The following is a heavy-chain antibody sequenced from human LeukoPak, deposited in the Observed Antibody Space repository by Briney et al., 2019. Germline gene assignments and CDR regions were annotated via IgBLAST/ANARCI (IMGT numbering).Heavy chain of an antibody. Sequence: GGSLRLTCAASGFTFSSYNMNWVRQAPGKGLEWVSSTTSSSSYIYYADSVKGRFTISRDNAKNTLYLQMNSLRAEDTAVYYCARVWYGSGSLYSYYYYMNVWGKGTTVTISS. V-gene: IGHV3-21*01. CDR3: ARVWYGSGSLYSYYYYMNV. CDR2: TTSSSSYI. J-gene: IGHJ6*03. CDR1: GFTFSSYN. D-gene: IGHD3-10*01.